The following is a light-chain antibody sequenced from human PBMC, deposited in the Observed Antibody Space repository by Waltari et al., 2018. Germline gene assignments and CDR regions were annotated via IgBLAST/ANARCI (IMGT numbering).Light chain of an antibody. J-gene: IGKJ4*02. CDR2: GAS. V-gene: IGKV3-20*01. CDR3: QHYVRLPVT. Sequence: ELVLTQSPGILSLSPGEGATLSCRARQSVGRSLAWYQQKPGQAPRLVISGASNRATGIPDRFSGSGSGTDFSLTISRLEPEDFAVYYCQHYVRLPVTFGRGTKVEIK. CDR1: QSVGRS.